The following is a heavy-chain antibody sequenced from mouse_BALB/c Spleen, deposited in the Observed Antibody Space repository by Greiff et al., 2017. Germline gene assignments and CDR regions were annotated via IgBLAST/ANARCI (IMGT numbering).Heavy chain of an antibody. CDR2: ISSGGSYT. Sequence: EVQLVESGGDLVKPGGSLKLSCAASGFTFSSYGMSWVRQTPDKRLEWVATISSGGSYTYYPDSVKGRFTISRDNAKNTLYLQMSSLKSEDTAMYYCAREVVTTAWFAYWGQGTLVTVSA. J-gene: IGHJ3*01. CDR3: AREVVTTAWFAY. CDR1: GFTFSSYG. D-gene: IGHD2-3*01. V-gene: IGHV5-6*01.